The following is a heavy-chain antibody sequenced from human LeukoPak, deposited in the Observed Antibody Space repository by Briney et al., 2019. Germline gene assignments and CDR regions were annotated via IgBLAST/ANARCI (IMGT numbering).Heavy chain of an antibody. CDR3: ARGCILGIAAAGTDY. V-gene: IGHV7-4-1*02. CDR2: INTNTGNP. D-gene: IGHD6-13*01. Sequence: ASVKVSCNASGYTFTSYAMNWVRQAPGQGLEWMGWINTNTGNPTYAQGFTGRFVFSLDTSVSTAYLQISSLKAEDTAVYYCARGCILGIAAAGTDYWGQGTLVTVSS. CDR1: GYTFTSYA. J-gene: IGHJ4*02.